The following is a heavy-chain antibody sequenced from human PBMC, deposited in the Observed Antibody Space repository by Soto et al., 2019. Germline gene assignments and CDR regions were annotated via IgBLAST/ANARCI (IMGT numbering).Heavy chain of an antibody. CDR1: GYTFSNYD. V-gene: IGHV1-8*01. J-gene: IGHJ6*03. CDR3: VCGRRFTYSYYYMDV. CDR2: MNPNSDHT. Sequence: QVHLVQSGAEVKKPGASVKVSCKASGYTFSNYDINWVRQATGQGLEWMGWMNPNSDHTGYAQKFQGRVTMTRNTTISTAYMDLSSLRSEGAAVDYCVCGRRFTYSYYYMDVWGKGTKDTVSS. D-gene: IGHD3-16*01.